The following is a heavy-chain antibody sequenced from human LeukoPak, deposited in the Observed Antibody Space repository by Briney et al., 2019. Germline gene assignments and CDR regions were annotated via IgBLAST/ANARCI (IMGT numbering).Heavy chain of an antibody. Sequence: GGSLRLSCAASGFTFSNYWMSWVRQAPGKRLEWVANINQGGREKSYVDSVKGRFTISRDNAKNSLYLQMNSLRAEDTAVYYCARASYDIFYDYWGQGTLVTVSS. J-gene: IGHJ4*02. CDR1: GFTFSNYW. D-gene: IGHD3-9*01. CDR3: ARASYDIFYDY. CDR2: INQGGREK. V-gene: IGHV3-7*02.